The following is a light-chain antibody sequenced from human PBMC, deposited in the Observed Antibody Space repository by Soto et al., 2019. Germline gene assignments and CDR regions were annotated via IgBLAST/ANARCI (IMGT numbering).Light chain of an antibody. J-gene: IGKJ1*01. CDR2: GAS. CDR3: QQYYNWWT. V-gene: IGKV3-15*01. CDR1: QSVSNN. Sequence: EIGMTQSPATVSVSPGERATLSCRASQSVSNNLAWYQKKPGQAPRLLIYGASTRATAIPARFSGSGSGTEFTLTISSLQSEDFAFYYCQQYYNWWTFGQGTRVDSK.